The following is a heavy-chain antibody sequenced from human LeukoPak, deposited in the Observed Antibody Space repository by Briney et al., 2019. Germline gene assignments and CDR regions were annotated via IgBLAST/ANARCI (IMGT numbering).Heavy chain of an antibody. V-gene: IGHV4-4*02. D-gene: IGHD7-27*01. J-gene: IGHJ4*02. CDR1: GDSISSSNW. CDR3: ARKTNWGRAIDY. CDR2: IHHSGST. Sequence: PSGTLSLTCAVSGDSISSSNWWSWVRQAPGKGLEWIGEIHHSGSTNYNPSLKSRVTISIDKSKNQFSLKLSSVTAADTAVYYCARKTNWGRAIDYWGQGTLVAVSS.